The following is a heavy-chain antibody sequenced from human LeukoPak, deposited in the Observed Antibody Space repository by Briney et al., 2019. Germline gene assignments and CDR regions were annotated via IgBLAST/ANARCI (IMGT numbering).Heavy chain of an antibody. CDR1: EFSPISHW. CDR3: SWSGEAD. D-gene: IGHD1-26*01. CDR2: IKEDRSER. Sequence: GGSLRLSCAASEFSPISHWMTWVRRAPGKGLEWVADIKEDRSERYYVDSVKGRFTISRDKAKNSVFLQMNGLRAEDTAVYYCSWSGEADWGQGTLVTVSS. J-gene: IGHJ4*02. V-gene: IGHV3-7*01.